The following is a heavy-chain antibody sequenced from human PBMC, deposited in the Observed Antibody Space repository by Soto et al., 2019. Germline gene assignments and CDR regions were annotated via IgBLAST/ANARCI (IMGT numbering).Heavy chain of an antibody. CDR3: ARGGAYYHYYGMDV. V-gene: IGHV4-61*01. J-gene: IGHJ6*02. Sequence: SETLSLTCTVSGDSVSNGNSYWSWIRQPPGKGLEWIGYTYYSVSTNYNPSLKSRVTISVDTSKNQFSLRLSSVTAADTAVYYCARGGAYYHYYGMDVRGQGTTVTVSS. CDR1: GDSVSNGNSY. CDR2: TYYSVST.